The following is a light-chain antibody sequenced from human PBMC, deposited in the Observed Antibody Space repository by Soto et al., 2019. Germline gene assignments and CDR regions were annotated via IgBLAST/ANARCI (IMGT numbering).Light chain of an antibody. CDR2: AAS. CDR3: QQSYSTPST. V-gene: IGKV1-39*01. J-gene: IGKJ1*01. Sequence: IHMTLSPSYLSASLGDRAVITWLASQRIRGYLDWYQQKPGKAPKLLIYAASSLQSGVPSRFSGSGSGTDFTLTISSLQPEDFATYYCQQSYSTPSTFGRGTKVDI. CDR1: QRIRGY.